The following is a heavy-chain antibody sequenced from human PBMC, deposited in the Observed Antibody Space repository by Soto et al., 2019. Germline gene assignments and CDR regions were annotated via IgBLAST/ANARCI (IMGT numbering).Heavy chain of an antibody. J-gene: IGHJ6*02. V-gene: IGHV4-34*01. CDR2: INHSGST. D-gene: IGHD3-3*01. CDR3: ARDLPADYDFWCGYYKSFYYYGMDG. CDR1: GGSFSGYY. Sequence: SETLSLTCAVYGGSFSGYYWSWIRQPPGKGLEWIGEINHSGSTNYNPSLKSRVTISVDTSKNQFSLKLSSVTAADTAVYYCARDLPADYDFWCGYYKSFYYYGMDGWGQGNTVTFSS.